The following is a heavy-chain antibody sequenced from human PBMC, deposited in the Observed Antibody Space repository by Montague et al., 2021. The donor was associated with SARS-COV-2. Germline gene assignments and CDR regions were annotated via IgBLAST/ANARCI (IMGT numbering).Heavy chain of an antibody. CDR2: IDWDDDK. CDR3: ARISYDILTGYYYGMDV. D-gene: IGHD3-9*01. J-gene: IGHJ6*02. V-gene: IGHV2-70*01. Sequence: LALVKPTQTLTLTCTFSGFSLSTSGMCVSWIRQPPGKALEWLALIDWDDDKYYSTSLKTRLTISKDTSKNQVVLTMTNMDPVDTATYYCARISYDILTGYYYGMDVWGQGTTVTVSS. CDR1: GFSLSTSGMC.